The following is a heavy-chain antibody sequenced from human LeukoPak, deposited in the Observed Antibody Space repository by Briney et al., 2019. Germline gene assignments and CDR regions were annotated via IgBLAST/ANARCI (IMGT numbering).Heavy chain of an antibody. CDR1: GGSFSGYY. D-gene: IGHD5-12*01. V-gene: IGHV4-34*01. CDR2: INHSGST. J-gene: IGHJ6*03. Sequence: PSETLSLTCAVYGGSFSGYYWSWIRQPPGKGLEWIGGINHSGSTNYNPSLKSRVTISVDTSKNQFSLKLSSVTAADTAVYYCARGRGGYALYYYYYMDVWGKGTTVTVSS. CDR3: ARGRGGYALYYYYYMDV.